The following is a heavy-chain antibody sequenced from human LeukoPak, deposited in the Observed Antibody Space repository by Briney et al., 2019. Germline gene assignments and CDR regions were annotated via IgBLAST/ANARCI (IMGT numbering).Heavy chain of an antibody. CDR2: IYYSGST. CDR3: ARDPHHYDSSGYRRDDAFDI. J-gene: IGHJ3*02. V-gene: IGHV4-39*07. Sequence: SETLSLTCTVSGGSISSSSYYWGWIRQPPGKGLEWIGSIYYSGSTYYNPSLKSRVTISVDTSKNQFSLKLNSMTAADTAVYYCARDPHHYDSSGYRRDDAFDIWGQGTMVTVSS. CDR1: GGSISSSSYY. D-gene: IGHD3-22*01.